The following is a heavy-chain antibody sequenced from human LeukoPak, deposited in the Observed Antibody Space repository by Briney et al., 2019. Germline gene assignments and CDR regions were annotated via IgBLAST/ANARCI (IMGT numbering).Heavy chain of an antibody. J-gene: IGHJ5*02. CDR3: ARNAVSNYDIVTGYNWFDP. D-gene: IGHD3-9*01. CDR1: GFTFSNYA. CDR2: ISYDGSNQ. V-gene: IGHV3-30-3*01. Sequence: GGSLRLSCAASGFTFSNYAMHWVRQAPGKGLEWVAVISYDGSNQYYADSVKGRFTISRDNSKNSLYLQINSLRAEDTAVYYCARNAVSNYDIVTGYNWFDPWGEGTLVTVSS.